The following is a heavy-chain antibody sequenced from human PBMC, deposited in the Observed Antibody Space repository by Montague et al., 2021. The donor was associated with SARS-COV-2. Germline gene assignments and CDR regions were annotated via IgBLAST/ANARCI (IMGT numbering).Heavy chain of an antibody. V-gene: IGHV4-4*07. D-gene: IGHD3-3*01. J-gene: IGHJ6*02. CDR2: IHTSGST. CDR1: GGSISSYY. Sequence: SETLSLTCTVSGGSISSYYWSWIRQSAGKGLGWIGRIHTSGSTDXXPSLNSRVTMSVDTSKNQFSLKLSSVTAADTAVYYCASGKYYDFWSGYYSHDYVSGMDVWGQGTTVTVSS. CDR3: ASGKYYDFWSGYYSHDYVSGMDV.